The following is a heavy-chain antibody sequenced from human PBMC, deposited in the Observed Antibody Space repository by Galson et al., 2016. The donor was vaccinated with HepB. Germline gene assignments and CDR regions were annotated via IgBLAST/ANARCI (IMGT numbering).Heavy chain of an antibody. CDR1: GGTFSKYS. V-gene: IGHV1-69*10. Sequence: SVKVSCKASGGTFSKYSINWVRQVPGQGLEWMGGIIPLLDMTNHAPMFRDRVTVSADKSTGTAYMDLNSLTSQDTAVYYCARDLGVEYSNPYWGQGTLVTVSS. D-gene: IGHD4-11*01. J-gene: IGHJ4*02. CDR3: ARDLGVEYSNPY. CDR2: IIPLLDMT.